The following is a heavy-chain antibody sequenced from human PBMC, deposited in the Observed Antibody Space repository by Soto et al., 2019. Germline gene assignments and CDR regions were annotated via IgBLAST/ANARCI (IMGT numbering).Heavy chain of an antibody. Sequence: GASVKVSCKASGGTFSSYAISWVRQAPGQGLEWMGGIIPIFGTANYAQKFQGRVTITADESTSTAYMELSSLRSEDTAVYYCTRGSAAAGTMDWFDPWGQGTLVTVSS. CDR1: GGTFSSYA. CDR2: IIPIFGTA. J-gene: IGHJ5*02. V-gene: IGHV1-69*13. CDR3: TRGSAAAGTMDWFDP. D-gene: IGHD6-13*01.